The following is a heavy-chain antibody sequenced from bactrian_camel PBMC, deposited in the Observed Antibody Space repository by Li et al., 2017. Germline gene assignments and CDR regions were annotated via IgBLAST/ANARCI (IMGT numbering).Heavy chain of an antibody. V-gene: IGHV3S1*01. Sequence: VESGGGSVQAGGSLRLSCVASGYWSNSNCMAWFRRPSGREREGVAAIDADGRSYYKDSVKDRFTVSRDNAKNSFYLQMNQLTPEDTAMYFCAAGRTRNGYCYSMSEFPEATYNHWGQGTQVTVS. D-gene: IGHD2*01. CDR1: GYWSNSNC. CDR3: AAGRTRNGYCYSMSEFPEATYNH. J-gene: IGHJ4*01. CDR2: IDADGRS.